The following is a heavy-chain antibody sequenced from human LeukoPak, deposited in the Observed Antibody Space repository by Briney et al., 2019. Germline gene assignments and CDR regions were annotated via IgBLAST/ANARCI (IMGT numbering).Heavy chain of an antibody. J-gene: IGHJ4*02. CDR2: ISKDGRTM. V-gene: IGHV3-11*01. CDR3: ARVRGSYSSDY. CDR1: GFTFSDYY. Sequence: GGSQRLSCAASGFTFSDYYMSWIRQAPGKGLEWVSFISKDGRTMSYADSAKGRFTISRDNAKNSLYLQMNSLTADDTAVYFCARVRGSYSSDYWGQGTLVTVSS. D-gene: IGHD5-12*01.